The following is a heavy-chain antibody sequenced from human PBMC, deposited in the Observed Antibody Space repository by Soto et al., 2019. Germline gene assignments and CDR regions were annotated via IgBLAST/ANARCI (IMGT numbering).Heavy chain of an antibody. Sequence: ASVKVSCKANGYTFRNYAMHWVRQAPGQGLEWMGWINGGNGNTKYSQKFQGRVTITRDTSASTAYMELSSLRSEDTAVYYCARDGPTYDISSARYFYGMDVSGQGTTVTVYS. J-gene: IGHJ6*02. CDR1: GYTFRNYA. V-gene: IGHV1-3*01. D-gene: IGHD3-9*01. CDR3: ARDGPTYDISSARYFYGMDV. CDR2: INGGNGNT.